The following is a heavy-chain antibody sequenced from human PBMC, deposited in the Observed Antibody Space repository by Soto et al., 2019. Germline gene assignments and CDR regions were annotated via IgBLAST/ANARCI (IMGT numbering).Heavy chain of an antibody. Sequence: SETLSLTCSVSGGSITSRSSYWAWIRRPPGKGLEWIGTFFSGSTFSNPSLRSRVTISKDTSRNQFSLKLTSVAATDTAMYYCATTRGLAVGGSFNYWGQGALVTVSS. J-gene: IGHJ4*02. D-gene: IGHD6-13*01. V-gene: IGHV4-39*01. CDR3: ATTRGLAVGGSFNY. CDR1: GGSITSRSSY. CDR2: FFSGST.